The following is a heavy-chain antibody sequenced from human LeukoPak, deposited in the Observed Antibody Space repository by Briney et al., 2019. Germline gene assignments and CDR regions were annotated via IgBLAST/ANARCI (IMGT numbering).Heavy chain of an antibody. CDR3: AKVARIKYYYDSSGSRPDY. J-gene: IGHJ4*02. V-gene: IGHV3-23*01. Sequence: PGVSVTLSCAASRFTFYYYGMSWLRQAPGKGLVGVSAISGSGASTLYGVPVKGRLTISRDNAKNTLYLQMNSLTAEDTAVHYCAKVARIKYYYDSSGSRPDYWGQGTLVTVSS. CDR1: RFTFYYYG. CDR2: ISGSGAST. D-gene: IGHD3-22*01.